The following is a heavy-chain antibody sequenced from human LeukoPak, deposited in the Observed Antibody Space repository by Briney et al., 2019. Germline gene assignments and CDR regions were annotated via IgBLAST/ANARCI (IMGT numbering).Heavy chain of an antibody. CDR3: AKDTPVGYFDY. D-gene: IGHD1-26*01. CDR2: IKTDGSEK. J-gene: IGHJ4*02. CDR1: GFIFSNYW. Sequence: PGGSLRLSCSTSGFIFSNYWLSWVRQAPGRGPEWVANIKTDGSEKYYLDSVKGRFTISRDNSKNTLYLQMNSLRAEDTAVYYCAKDTPVGYFDYWGQGTLVTVSS. V-gene: IGHV3-7*01.